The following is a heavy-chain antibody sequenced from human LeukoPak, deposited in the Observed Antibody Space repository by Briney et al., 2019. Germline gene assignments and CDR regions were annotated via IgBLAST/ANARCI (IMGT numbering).Heavy chain of an antibody. CDR2: INHSGST. V-gene: IGHV4-34*01. CDR3: ARSFPGDGLSMYYFDY. J-gene: IGHJ4*02. CDR1: GGSFSGYY. Sequence: SETLSLTCAVYGGSFSGYYWSWIRRRPGKGLEWIGEINHSGSTNYNPSLKSRVTISVDTSKNQFSLKLSSVTAADTAVYYCARSFPGDGLSMYYFDYWGQGTLVTVSS. D-gene: IGHD4-17*01.